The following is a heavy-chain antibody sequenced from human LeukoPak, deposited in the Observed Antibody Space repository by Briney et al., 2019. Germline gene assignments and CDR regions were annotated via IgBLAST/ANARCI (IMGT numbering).Heavy chain of an antibody. Sequence: PSETLSLTCTVSGGSISSGSYYWSWIRQPAGKGLEWIGRIYTSGSTNYNPSLKSRVTISVDTSKNQFSLKLSSVTAADTAVYYCARGGRIVGARAPEYYYYYYYMDVWGKGTTVTISS. V-gene: IGHV4-61*02. CDR1: GGSISSGSYY. CDR2: IYTSGST. J-gene: IGHJ6*03. D-gene: IGHD1-26*01. CDR3: ARGGRIVGARAPEYYYYYYYMDV.